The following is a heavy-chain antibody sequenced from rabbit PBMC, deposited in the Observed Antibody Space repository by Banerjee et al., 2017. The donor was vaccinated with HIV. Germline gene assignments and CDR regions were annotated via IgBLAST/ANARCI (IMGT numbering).Heavy chain of an antibody. CDR2: IYAGSSGST. CDR1: GFDFSSDA. V-gene: IGHV1S40*01. Sequence: QSLEESGGGLVKPEGSLTLTCKASGFDFSSDAMCWVRQAPGKGLEWIACIYAGSSGSTYYASWAKGRFTNSKTSSTTVTLQMTSLTAADTATYFCARGTYGYAGYAPNLWGQGTLVTVS. CDR3: ARGTYGYAGYAPNL. J-gene: IGHJ4*01. D-gene: IGHD6-1*01.